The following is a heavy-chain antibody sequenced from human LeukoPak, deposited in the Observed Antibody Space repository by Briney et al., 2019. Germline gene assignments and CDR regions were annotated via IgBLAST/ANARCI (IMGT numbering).Heavy chain of an antibody. Sequence: SVKVSCKASGGTFSSYAISWVRQAPGQGLEWMGRIIPIFGTANYAQKFQGRVTITTDESTSTAYMELSSLRSEDTAVYYCARGYYYDSSGYYPNFRLDWGQGALVTVSS. CDR2: IIPIFGTA. D-gene: IGHD3-22*01. CDR3: ARGYYYDSSGYYPNFRLD. V-gene: IGHV1-69*05. CDR1: GGTFSSYA. J-gene: IGHJ4*02.